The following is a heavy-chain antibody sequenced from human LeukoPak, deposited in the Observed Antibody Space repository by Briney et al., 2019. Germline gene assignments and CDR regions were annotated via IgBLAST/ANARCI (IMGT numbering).Heavy chain of an antibody. D-gene: IGHD2-15*01. Sequence: PSETLSLTCAVYGGSFRGYYWSWICQPPGKGLEWIGEINHNGSKHSNPSVKSRVTISVDRSTNESSLKLSSVTAADTAVYYCARGITVVAHGRWFDPWGQGTLVTVSS. V-gene: IGHV4-34*01. CDR1: GGSFRGYY. CDR2: INHNGSK. CDR3: ARGITVVAHGRWFDP. J-gene: IGHJ5*02.